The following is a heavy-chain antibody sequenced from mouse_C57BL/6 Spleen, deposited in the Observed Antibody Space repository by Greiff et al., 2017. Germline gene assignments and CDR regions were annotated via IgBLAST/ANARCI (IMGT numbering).Heavy chain of an antibody. CDR1: GYTFTSYW. D-gene: IGHD1-1*01. V-gene: IGHV1-55*01. J-gene: IGHJ2*01. CDR3: ARREFYYGSSLGY. Sequence: QVQLQQSGAELVKPGASVKMSCKASGYTFTSYWITWVQQRPGQGLEWIGDLYPGSGSTNYNEKFKSKATLTVDTSSSTAYMQLSSLTSEDTAVYYCARREFYYGSSLGYWCQGTTLTVSS. CDR2: LYPGSGST.